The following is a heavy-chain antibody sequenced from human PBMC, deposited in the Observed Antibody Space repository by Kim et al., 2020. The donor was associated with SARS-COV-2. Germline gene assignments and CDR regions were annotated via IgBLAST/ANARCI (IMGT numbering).Heavy chain of an antibody. CDR1: GFTFTSYT. J-gene: IGHJ4*01. CDR3: AKYNYDNSGPRAFDY. V-gene: IGHV3-23*01. CDR2: MSGLGEYT. D-gene: IGHD3-22*01. Sequence: GGSLRLFCAASGFTFTSYTLTWVRQAPGKGLEWVSLMSGLGEYTYYADSVKGRFTTSRDNSKNTMYLQMNSLRAEDTAIYYCAKYNYDNSGPRAFDYWG.